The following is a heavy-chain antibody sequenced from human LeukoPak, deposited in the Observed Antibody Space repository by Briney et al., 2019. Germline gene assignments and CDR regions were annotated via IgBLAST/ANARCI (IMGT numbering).Heavy chain of an antibody. CDR2: IYSGGNT. CDR3: AKAEITPRTIVSP. D-gene: IGHD4-23*01. CDR1: GFTVSSNY. J-gene: IGHJ5*02. V-gene: IGHV3-53*01. Sequence: GGSLRLSCAASGFTVSSNYMNWVRQAPGKGLEWVSVIYSGGNTYYADSVKGRFTISRDNSKNTLYLQMNSLRAEDTAVYYCAKAEITPRTIVSPWGQGTLVTVSS.